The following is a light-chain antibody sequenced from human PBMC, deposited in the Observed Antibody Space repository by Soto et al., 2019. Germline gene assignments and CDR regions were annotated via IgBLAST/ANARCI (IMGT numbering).Light chain of an antibody. J-gene: IGKJ1*01. CDR2: DAS. CDR1: QSISSW. CDR3: QQYSNFWT. V-gene: IGKV1-5*01. Sequence: SPATLSASVGDRVTITCRASQSISSWLAWYQQKPGKAPKLLIYDASNLESGVPSRFSGSGSTTEFTLTISSLQPDDFATYYCQQYSNFWTFGQGTKVDIK.